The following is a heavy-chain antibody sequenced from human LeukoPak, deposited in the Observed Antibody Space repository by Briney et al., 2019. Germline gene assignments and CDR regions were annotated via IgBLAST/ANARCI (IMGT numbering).Heavy chain of an antibody. J-gene: IGHJ4*02. CDR3: AKDMYSSGSVVDY. CDR1: GFTFSSYA. D-gene: IGHD6-19*01. CDR2: ISYDGSNK. Sequence: GRSLRLSCAASGFTFSSYAMHWVRQAPGKGLEWVAVISYDGSNKYYADSVKGRFTISRDNSKNTLYLHMNSLRADDTALYYCAKDMYSSGSVVDYWGQGTLVTVSS. V-gene: IGHV3-30-3*01.